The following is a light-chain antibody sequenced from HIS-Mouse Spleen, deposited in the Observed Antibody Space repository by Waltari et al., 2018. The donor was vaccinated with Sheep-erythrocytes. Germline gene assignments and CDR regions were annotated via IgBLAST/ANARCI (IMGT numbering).Light chain of an antibody. CDR3: QQYNSYSTWT. CDR1: QSISSW. CDR2: KAS. V-gene: IGKV1-5*03. Sequence: DIQMPQSPSTLSASVGYRVTITCRARQSISSWLAWYQQKPGKAPKLLIYKASSLERGVPSRFSGSGSGTEFTLTISSLQPDDFATYYCQQYNSYSTWTFGQGTKVEIK. J-gene: IGKJ1*01.